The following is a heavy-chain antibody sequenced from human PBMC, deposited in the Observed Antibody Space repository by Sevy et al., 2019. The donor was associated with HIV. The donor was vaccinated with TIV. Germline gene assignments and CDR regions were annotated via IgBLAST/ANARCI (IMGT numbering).Heavy chain of an antibody. CDR2: ITWDGTNT. D-gene: IGHD3-10*01. V-gene: IGHV3-43*01. CDR3: AKCLLKVQLWVGLDF. CDR1: GFTFDDYT. Sequence: GGSLRLSCAASGFTFDDYTMHWVRQVPGKGLEWVSLITWDGTNTYYADSVKGRFTISRDNSKNSLYLQMNSLRTEDSALYYCAKCLLKVQLWVGLDFWGQGTLVTVSS. J-gene: IGHJ4*02.